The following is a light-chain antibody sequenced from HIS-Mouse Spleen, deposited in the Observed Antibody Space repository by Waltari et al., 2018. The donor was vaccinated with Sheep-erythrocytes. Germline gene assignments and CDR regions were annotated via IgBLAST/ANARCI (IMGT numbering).Light chain of an antibody. Sequence: QSALTQPASVSGSPGQSITISCTGTSRDVGSYNLVSWYQQHPGKAPKLMIYEGSKRASGVSMRCVGSKSGKTASLTSSGLQAEDEADYYCCSYAGSSTPWVFGGGTKLTVL. J-gene: IGLJ3*02. V-gene: IGLV2-23*01. CDR1: SRDVGSYNL. CDR3: CSYAGSSTPWV. CDR2: EGS.